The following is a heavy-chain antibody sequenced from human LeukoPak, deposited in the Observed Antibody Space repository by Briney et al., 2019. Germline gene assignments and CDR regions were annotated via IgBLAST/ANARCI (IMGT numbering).Heavy chain of an antibody. CDR2: ISGSGGST. CDR1: GFTFSSYA. D-gene: IGHD4-17*01. V-gene: IGHV3-23*01. CDR3: AIDYGAHRYYYGMDV. Sequence: GGSLRLSCAASGFTFSSYAMSWVRQAPGKGLEWVSAISGSGGSTYYADSVKGRFTISRDNSKNTPYLQMNSLRAEDTAVYYCAIDYGAHRYYYGMDVWGQGTTVTVSS. J-gene: IGHJ6*02.